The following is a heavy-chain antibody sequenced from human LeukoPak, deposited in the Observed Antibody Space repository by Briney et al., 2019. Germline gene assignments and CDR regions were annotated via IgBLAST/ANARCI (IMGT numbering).Heavy chain of an antibody. CDR3: ARHLGRATYDFWSGYNVPRAFDI. V-gene: IGHV4-4*02. Sequence: PSETLSLTCAVSGGSISSSNWWSWVRQPPGKGLEWIGEIYHSGSTNYNPSLKSRVTISVDKSKNQFSLKLSSVTAADTAVHYCARHLGRATYDFWSGYNVPRAFDIWGQGTMVTVSS. J-gene: IGHJ3*02. D-gene: IGHD3-3*01. CDR2: IYHSGST. CDR1: GGSISSSNW.